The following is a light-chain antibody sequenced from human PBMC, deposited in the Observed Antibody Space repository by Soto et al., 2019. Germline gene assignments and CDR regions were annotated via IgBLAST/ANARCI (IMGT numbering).Light chain of an antibody. CDR3: QQYGSSPLIT. Sequence: EIVLTQSPYTLSLSPGERATLSCRASKSFSRSYLAWYQQKPGQAPKFLIYGVSSRATGIPDRFSGSGSGTDFTLTISRLEPEDFAVYHCQQYGSSPLITFGQGTRLEIK. CDR2: GVS. CDR1: KSFSRSY. J-gene: IGKJ5*01. V-gene: IGKV3-20*01.